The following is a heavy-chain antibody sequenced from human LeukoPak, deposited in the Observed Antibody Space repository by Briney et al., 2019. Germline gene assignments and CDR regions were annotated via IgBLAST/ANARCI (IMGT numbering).Heavy chain of an antibody. CDR2: IRSKANNYAT. V-gene: IGHV3-73*01. J-gene: IGHJ6*03. D-gene: IGHD1-26*01. CDR1: GFTFSGSA. Sequence: PGGSLRLSCAASGFTFSGSAMHWVRQASGKGLEWVGRIRSKANNYATGYAASVNGRFTISRDDSKNTAYLQMNSLKIEDTAVYYCARDGGSRNYYYYYMDVWGKGTTVTVSS. CDR3: ARDGGSRNYYYYYMDV.